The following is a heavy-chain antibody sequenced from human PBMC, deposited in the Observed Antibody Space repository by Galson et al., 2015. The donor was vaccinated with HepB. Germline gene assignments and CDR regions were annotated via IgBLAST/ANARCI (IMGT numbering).Heavy chain of an antibody. CDR3: AIESGYDDYGDYGFDY. D-gene: IGHD4-17*01. CDR1: GYTFTSYG. CDR2: ISAYNGNT. V-gene: IGHV1-18*04. J-gene: IGHJ4*02. Sequence: SVKVSCKASGYTFTSYGISWVRQAPGQGLEWMGWISAYNGNTNYAQKLQGRVTMTTDTSTSTAYMELRSLRSDDTAVYYCAIESGYDDYGDYGFDYWGQGTLVTVSS.